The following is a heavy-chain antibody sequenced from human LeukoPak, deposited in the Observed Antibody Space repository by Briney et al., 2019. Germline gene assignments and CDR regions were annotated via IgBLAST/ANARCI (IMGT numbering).Heavy chain of an antibody. CDR2: ISSSSSTI. CDR3: ARGPLSMGVY. V-gene: IGHV3-48*02. CDR1: GFTVSSNY. J-gene: IGHJ4*02. D-gene: IGHD3-3*02. Sequence: GSLRLSCAASGFTVSSNYMSWVRQAPGKGLEWVSYISSSSSTIYYADSVKGRFTISRDNAKNSLYLQMNSLRDEDTAVYYCARGPLSMGVYWGQGTLVTVSS.